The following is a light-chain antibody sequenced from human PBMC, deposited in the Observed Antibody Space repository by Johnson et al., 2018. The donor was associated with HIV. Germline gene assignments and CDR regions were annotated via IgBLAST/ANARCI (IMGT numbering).Light chain of an antibody. CDR2: ENN. Sequence: QSVLTQPPSVSAAPGQKVTISCSGSSSNIGNNCVSWYQQFPGTAPKLLIYENNKRPSGIPDRFSGSKSGTSATLGITGLQTGDEADYYCGTWDSSLSAEVFGTGTKVTVL. J-gene: IGLJ1*01. V-gene: IGLV1-51*02. CDR3: GTWDSSLSAEV. CDR1: SSNIGNNC.